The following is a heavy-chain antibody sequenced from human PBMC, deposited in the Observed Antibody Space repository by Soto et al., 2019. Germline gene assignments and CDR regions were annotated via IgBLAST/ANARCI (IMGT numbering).Heavy chain of an antibody. CDR2: LGGGGDT. Sequence: GGSLRLSCAASGFTFGTYTMNWVRQAPGKGLEWVSALGGGGDTHYAESVKGRFTISRDYSKNTLYLQMNSLRAEDTAVYFCAKTEGVGSGWYRRYFDYWGQGALVTVSS. CDR3: AKTEGVGSGWYRRYFDY. CDR1: GFTFGTYT. D-gene: IGHD6-19*01. V-gene: IGHV3-23*01. J-gene: IGHJ4*02.